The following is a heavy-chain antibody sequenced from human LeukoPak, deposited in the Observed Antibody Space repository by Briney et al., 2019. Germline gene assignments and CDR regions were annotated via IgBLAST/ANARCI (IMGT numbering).Heavy chain of an antibody. J-gene: IGHJ6*02. V-gene: IGHV4-59*01. CDR2: IYDSGST. CDR1: GGSISSYY. CDR3: AREEAYCSSTSCYTDYYYGMDV. Sequence: PSETLSLTCSVSGGSISSYYWSWIRQPPGKGLEWIGYIYDSGSTNYNPSLKSRVTISVDTSKNQFSLKLSSVTAADTAVYYCAREEAYCSSTSCYTDYYYGMDVWGQGTTVTVSS. D-gene: IGHD2-2*02.